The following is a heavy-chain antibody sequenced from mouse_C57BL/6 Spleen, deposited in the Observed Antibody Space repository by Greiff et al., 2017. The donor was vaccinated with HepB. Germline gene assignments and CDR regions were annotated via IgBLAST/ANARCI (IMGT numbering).Heavy chain of an antibody. Sequence: VQLQQSGAELVKPGASVKISCKASGYAFSSYWMNWVKQRPGKGLEWIGQIYPGDGDTNYNGKFKGKATLTADTSSSPAYMQLSSLTSEDSAVYFGAREGESYGNLDYWGQSTTLTVSS. CDR3: AREGESYGNLDY. CDR1: GYAFSSYW. J-gene: IGHJ2*01. D-gene: IGHD2-10*02. V-gene: IGHV1-80*01. CDR2: IYPGDGDT.